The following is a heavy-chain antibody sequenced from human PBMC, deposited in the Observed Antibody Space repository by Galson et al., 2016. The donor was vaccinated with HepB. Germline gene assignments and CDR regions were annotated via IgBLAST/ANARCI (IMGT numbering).Heavy chain of an antibody. J-gene: IGHJ3*02. CDR1: GLTVSGDY. CDR3: AKEGRDILTGYYNGDAFDI. D-gene: IGHD3-9*01. Sequence: SLRLSCAVSGLTVSGDYMSWVRRAPGKGLEWVSVLYRDGSTYYADSVKGRFTISRDNSKNTLYLQMNSLRAEDTAVYYCAKEGRDILTGYYNGDAFDIWGQGTMVTVSS. CDR2: LYRDGST. V-gene: IGHV3-53*01.